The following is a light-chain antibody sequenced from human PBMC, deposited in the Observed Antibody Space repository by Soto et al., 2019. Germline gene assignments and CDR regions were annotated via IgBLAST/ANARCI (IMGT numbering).Light chain of an antibody. CDR2: EVN. Sequence: QSALTQPPSASGSPGQSVTISCTGTSSDVGGYKYVSWYQQHPGKAPQLMIYEVNKRPSGVPDRFSGSKSGNVASLTVSGLQVEDESDYSCSSYAGGINLEVFGTGTKLTVL. CDR3: SSYAGGINLEV. V-gene: IGLV2-8*01. CDR1: SSDVGGYKY. J-gene: IGLJ1*01.